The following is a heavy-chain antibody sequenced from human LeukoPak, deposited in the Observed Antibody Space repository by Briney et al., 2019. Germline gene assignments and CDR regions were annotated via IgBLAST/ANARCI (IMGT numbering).Heavy chain of an antibody. CDR3: AKTPYSSDCP. CDR1: GDSVSSNTVT. J-gene: IGHJ5*02. Sequence: SQTLSLTCAISGDSVSSNTVTWNWIRQSPSRGFEWLGRTYYRSKWYNDYAVSVKSRITINPDTSKNQFSLQLNSVTPEDTAVYYCAKTPYSSDCPWGQGTLVTVSS. CDR2: TYYRSKWYN. D-gene: IGHD6-19*01. V-gene: IGHV6-1*01.